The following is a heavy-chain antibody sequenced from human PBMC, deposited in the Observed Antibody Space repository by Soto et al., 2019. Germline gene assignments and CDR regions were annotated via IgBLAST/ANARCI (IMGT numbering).Heavy chain of an antibody. D-gene: IGHD4-4*01. CDR3: ARRTRTVTSGGGWFDP. J-gene: IGHJ5*02. CDR1: GGSISGGGSY. CDR2: IYHSGST. Sequence: SETLSLICTVSGGSISGGGSYWSWIRQHPGKGLEWIGYIYHSGSTYYNPSLKSRVTISVDRSKNQFSLKLSSVTAADTAVYYCARRTRTVTSGGGWFDPWGQGTLVTVSS. V-gene: IGHV4-30-2*01.